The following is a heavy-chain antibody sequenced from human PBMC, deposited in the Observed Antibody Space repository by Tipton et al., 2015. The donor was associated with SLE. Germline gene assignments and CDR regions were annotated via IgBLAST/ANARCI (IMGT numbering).Heavy chain of an antibody. CDR2: ISSSSSTI. CDR3: ARGGSSVVVPAGAFDI. Sequence: SLRLSCAASGFTFSSYSMNWVRQAPGKGLEWVSYISSSSSTIYYADPVKGRFTISRDNAKNSLYLQMNSLRAEDTAVYYCARGGSSVVVPAGAFDIWGQGTMVTVSS. CDR1: GFTFSSYS. J-gene: IGHJ3*02. V-gene: IGHV3-48*01. D-gene: IGHD2-2*01.